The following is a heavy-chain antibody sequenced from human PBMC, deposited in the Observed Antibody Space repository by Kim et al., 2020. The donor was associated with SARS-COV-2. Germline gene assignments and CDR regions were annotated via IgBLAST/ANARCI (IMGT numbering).Heavy chain of an antibody. Sequence: GESLQISCKGSGYSFTSYWIGWVRQMPGKGLEWMGIIYPGDSDTRYSPSFQGQVTISADKSISTAYLQWSSLKASDTAMYYCARHRGYSYRNYYYYYGMDVWGQGTTVTVSS. CDR1: GYSFTSYW. D-gene: IGHD5-18*01. CDR3: ARHRGYSYRNYYYYYGMDV. CDR2: IYPGDSDT. V-gene: IGHV5-51*01. J-gene: IGHJ6*02.